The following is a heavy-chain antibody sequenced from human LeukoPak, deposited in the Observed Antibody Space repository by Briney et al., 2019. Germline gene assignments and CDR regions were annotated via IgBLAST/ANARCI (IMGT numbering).Heavy chain of an antibody. D-gene: IGHD3-22*01. J-gene: IGHJ4*02. V-gene: IGHV3-48*01. CDR1: GFIFSSFD. CDR2: ICSGGTTI. Sequence: GGSLRLSCAASGFIFSSFDMNWVRQAPGKGLEWVSYICSGGTTIYYADSVNGRFTMSRDNSKSKLYLQMNSLRVENTAVYYCARDRGHYYDSSGYYSFDYWGQGILVTVSS. CDR3: ARDRGHYYDSSGYYSFDY.